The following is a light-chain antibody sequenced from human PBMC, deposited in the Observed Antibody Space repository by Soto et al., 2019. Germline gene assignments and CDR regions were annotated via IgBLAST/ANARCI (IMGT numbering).Light chain of an antibody. Sequence: DNEMTQSPLSLPVTPGEPASISCTSRQSLLLSNGNNYLNWYLQKLGQSPQLLIHSGSKRASGVPDRFSGSGSGTDFTLRISRVEAEDVGVYFCMQALQTPAFGQGTRLEIK. J-gene: IGKJ5*01. CDR2: SGS. CDR1: QSLLLSNGNNY. CDR3: MQALQTPA. V-gene: IGKV2-28*01.